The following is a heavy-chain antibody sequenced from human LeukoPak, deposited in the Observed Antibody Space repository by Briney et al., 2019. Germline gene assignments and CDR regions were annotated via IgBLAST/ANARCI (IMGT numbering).Heavy chain of an antibody. D-gene: IGHD3-16*01. CDR1: GGSISSNSHY. CDR3: ARVRGGKYYFDY. Sequence: PSETLSLTCTVSGGSISSNSHYWGWIRQPPGKGLEWIGSIYYSGSAYYNPPLKSRVTISVDTSKNQFSLKLSSVTAADTAVYYCARVRGGKYYFDYWGQGTLVTVPS. J-gene: IGHJ4*02. CDR2: IYYSGSA. V-gene: IGHV4-39*07.